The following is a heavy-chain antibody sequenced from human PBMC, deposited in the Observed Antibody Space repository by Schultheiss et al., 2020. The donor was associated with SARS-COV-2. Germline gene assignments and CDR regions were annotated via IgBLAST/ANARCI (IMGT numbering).Heavy chain of an antibody. Sequence: GGSLRLSCVTSGLSFNIYSMYWVRQAPGKGLEWVAVIWNDGSNRYYVDSVKDRFTISRDNSKNTLYLQMNSLRAEDTAVYYCARDLVTFGYYYGMDVWGQGTTVTVSS. CDR2: IWNDGSNR. CDR1: GLSFNIYS. V-gene: IGHV3-33*01. J-gene: IGHJ6*02. D-gene: IGHD3-16*01. CDR3: ARDLVTFGYYYGMDV.